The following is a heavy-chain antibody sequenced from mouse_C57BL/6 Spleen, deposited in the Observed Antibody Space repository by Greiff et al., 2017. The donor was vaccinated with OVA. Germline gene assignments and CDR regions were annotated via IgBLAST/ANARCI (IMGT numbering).Heavy chain of an antibody. CDR2: INPGSGGT. CDR3: ARSDYGSSPWFAY. D-gene: IGHD1-1*01. V-gene: IGHV1-54*01. J-gene: IGHJ3*01. CDR1: GYAFTNYL. Sequence: VQLQQSGAELVRPGTSVKVSCKASGYAFTNYLIEWVKQRPGQGLEWIGVINPGSGGTNYNEKFKGKATLTADKSSSTAYMQLSILTSADSAVYFCARSDYGSSPWFAYWGQGTLVTVSA.